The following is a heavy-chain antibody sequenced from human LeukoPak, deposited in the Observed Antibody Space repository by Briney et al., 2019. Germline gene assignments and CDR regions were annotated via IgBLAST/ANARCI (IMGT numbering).Heavy chain of an antibody. CDR3: AKDYDYGDYGSYYYYMDV. D-gene: IGHD4-17*01. J-gene: IGHJ6*03. CDR2: IRYDGSNK. Sequence: AGGSLRLSCAASGFTFSSYGMHWVRQAPGKGLEWVAFIRYDGSNKYYADSVKGRFTISRDNSKNTLYLQMNSLRAEDTAVYYCAKDYDYGDYGSYYYYMDVWGKGTTVTISS. CDR1: GFTFSSYG. V-gene: IGHV3-30*02.